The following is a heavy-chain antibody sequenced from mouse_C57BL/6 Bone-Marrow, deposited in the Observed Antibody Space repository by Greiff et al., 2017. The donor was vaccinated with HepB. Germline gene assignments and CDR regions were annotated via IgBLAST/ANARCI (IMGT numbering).Heavy chain of an antibody. CDR3: VRWLAWFAY. CDR2: IYPGDGDN. D-gene: IGHD3-1*01. V-gene: IGHV1-82*01. Sequence: QVQLKQSGPELVKPGASVKISCKASGYAFSSSWMNWVKQRPGKGLEWIGRIYPGDGDNNYNRKFKGKATLTADKSSSTAYMQLSSLTSEDSAVYFCVRWLAWFAYWGQGTLVTVSA. CDR1: GYAFSSSW. J-gene: IGHJ3*01.